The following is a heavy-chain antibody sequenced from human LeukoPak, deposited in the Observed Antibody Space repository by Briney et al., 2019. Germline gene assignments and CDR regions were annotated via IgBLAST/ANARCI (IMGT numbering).Heavy chain of an antibody. V-gene: IGHV3-23*01. CDR1: GFTFSSYA. D-gene: IGHD1-26*01. CDR3: ARDMEPRNWFDP. Sequence: GGSLRLSCAASGFTFSSYAMSWVRQAPGKGLEWVSAISGSGGSTYYADSVKGRFTISRDNAKNSLYLQMNSLRVEDTAVYYCARDMEPRNWFDPWGQGTLVTVSS. J-gene: IGHJ5*02. CDR2: ISGSGGST.